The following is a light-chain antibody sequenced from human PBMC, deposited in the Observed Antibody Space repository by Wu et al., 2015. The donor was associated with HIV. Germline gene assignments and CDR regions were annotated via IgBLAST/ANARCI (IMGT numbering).Light chain of an antibody. CDR1: QGISNY. Sequence: DIHMTQSPSPLSASVGDRVTITCRASQGISNYLAWYQQKPGKVPKLLIYAASTLQSGVPSRFSGSGSGTDFTLTINNLQPEDVAAYYCQKCDSAPWTFGQGTKVEIK. J-gene: IGKJ1*01. CDR2: AAS. V-gene: IGKV1-27*01. CDR3: QKCDSAPWT.